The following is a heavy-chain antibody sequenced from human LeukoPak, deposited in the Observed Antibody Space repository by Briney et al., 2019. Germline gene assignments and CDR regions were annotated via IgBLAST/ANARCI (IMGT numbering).Heavy chain of an antibody. CDR1: GYTFTSYG. CDR3: ARARAYYDYVWGSYRRGEDAFDI. V-gene: IGHV1-18*01. CDR2: ISAYNGNT. J-gene: IGHJ3*02. Sequence: ASVKVSCKASGYTFTSYGISWVRQAPGQGLEWMGWISAYNGNTNYAQKLQGRVTMTTDTSTSTAYMELRSLRSDDTAVYYCARARAYYDYVWGSYRRGEDAFDIWGQGTMVTVSS. D-gene: IGHD3-16*02.